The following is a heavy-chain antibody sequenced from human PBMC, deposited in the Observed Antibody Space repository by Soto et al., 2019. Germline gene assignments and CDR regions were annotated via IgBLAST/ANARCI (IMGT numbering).Heavy chain of an antibody. V-gene: IGHV3-21*01. J-gene: IGHJ4*02. CDR2: ISSSSSYI. CDR3: ASYYDYIWGSYRKYYFDY. Sequence: PGGSLRLSCAASGFTFSSYSMNWVRQAPGKGLEWVSSISSSSSYIYYADSVKGRFTISRDNAKNSLYLQMNSLRAEDTAVYYCASYYDYIWGSYRKYYFDYWGQGTLVTVSS. D-gene: IGHD3-16*02. CDR1: GFTFSSYS.